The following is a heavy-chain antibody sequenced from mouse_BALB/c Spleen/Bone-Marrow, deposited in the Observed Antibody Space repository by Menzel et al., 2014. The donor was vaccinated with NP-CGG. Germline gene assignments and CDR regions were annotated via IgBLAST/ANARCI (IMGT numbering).Heavy chain of an antibody. CDR2: IHPSDTET. J-gene: IGHJ3*01. CDR1: GYSFTSYW. V-gene: IGHV1-61*01. Sequence: QVQLQQSGAELVRPGASVKLSCKASGYSFTSYWMSWVKQRPGQGLEWIGMIHPSDTETRLNQRFKDKATLTVDKSSSAAYMQLSSPTSEDSAVYYCARLEGNYGSTFAYWGQGTLVTVSA. CDR3: ARLEGNYGSTFAY. D-gene: IGHD1-1*01.